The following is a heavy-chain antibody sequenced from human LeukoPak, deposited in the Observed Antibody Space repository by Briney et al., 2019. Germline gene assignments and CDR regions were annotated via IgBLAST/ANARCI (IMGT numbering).Heavy chain of an antibody. CDR1: GFTFSSYS. CDR2: ISSSSSYI. CDR3: ATQPVYDSPPGY. D-gene: IGHD3-22*01. V-gene: IGHV3-21*01. J-gene: IGHJ4*02. Sequence: GGSLRLSCAASGFTFSSYSMNWVRQAPGKGLEWVSSISSSSSYIYYADSVKGRFTISRDNAKNSLYLQMNSLRAEDTAVYYCATQPVYDSPPGYWGQGTLVTVSS.